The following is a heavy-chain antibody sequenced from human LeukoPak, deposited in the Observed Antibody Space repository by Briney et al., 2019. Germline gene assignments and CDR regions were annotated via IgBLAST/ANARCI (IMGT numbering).Heavy chain of an antibody. Sequence: PGGSLRLSCEPSGFPLCSYWMLWVRQAPGKGLVWVSRISGDGTIKTYADFVRGRFTISRDNTKNILYLQMNSLRVEDTAIYFCSRSQFDYWGQGVLVTVSS. CDR1: GFPLCSYW. CDR2: ISGDGTIK. CDR3: SRSQFDY. J-gene: IGHJ4*02. V-gene: IGHV3-74*03.